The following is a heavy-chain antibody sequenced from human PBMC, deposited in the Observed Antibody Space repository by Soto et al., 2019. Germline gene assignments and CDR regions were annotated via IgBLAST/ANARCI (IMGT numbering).Heavy chain of an antibody. CDR2: IIPIFGTA. D-gene: IGHD3-22*01. V-gene: IGHV1-69*13. J-gene: IGHJ6*02. Sequence: SVKVSCTASGGTFSSYAISWVRQAPGQGLEWMGGIIPIFGTANYAQKFQGRVTITADESTSTAYMELSSLRSEDTAVYYYASNTPNYYDSSGYYYPYYYYGMDVWGQGTTVTVSS. CDR3: ASNTPNYYDSSGYYYPYYYYGMDV. CDR1: GGTFSSYA.